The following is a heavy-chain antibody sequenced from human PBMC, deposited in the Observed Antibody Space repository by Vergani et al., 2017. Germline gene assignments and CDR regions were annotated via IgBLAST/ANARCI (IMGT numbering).Heavy chain of an antibody. CDR1: GGSISSGSYY. D-gene: IGHD3-22*01. Sequence: QVQLQESGPGLVKPSQTLSLTCTVSGGSISSGSYYWSWIRQPAGKGLEWIGRIYTSGSTNYNPSLKSRVTISVDTSKNQFSLKLSSVTAADTAVYYCARFLYYYDSSGYYPAEYFQHWGQGTLVTVSS. CDR2: IYTSGST. V-gene: IGHV4-61*02. CDR3: ARFLYYYDSSGYYPAEYFQH. J-gene: IGHJ1*01.